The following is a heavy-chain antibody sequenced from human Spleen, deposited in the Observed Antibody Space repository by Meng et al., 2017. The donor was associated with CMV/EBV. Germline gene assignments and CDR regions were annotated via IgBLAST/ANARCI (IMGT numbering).Heavy chain of an antibody. CDR1: GGTFSSYT. Sequence: QVQLVQSGVEVKKPGSSVKISCKASGGTFSSYTISWVRQAPGQGLEWMGRIIPILGIANYAQKFQGRVTITADKSTSTAYMELSSLRSEDTAVYYCARGLIVGARRPFGYWGQGTLVTVSS. V-gene: IGHV1-69*02. CDR2: IIPILGIA. J-gene: IGHJ4*02. CDR3: ARGLIVGARRPFGY. D-gene: IGHD1-26*01.